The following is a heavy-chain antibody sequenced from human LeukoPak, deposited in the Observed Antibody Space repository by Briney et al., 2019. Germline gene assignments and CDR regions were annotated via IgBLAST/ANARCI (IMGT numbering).Heavy chain of an antibody. CDR2: ISWNSGSI. CDR3: AKERLSTYYYGMDV. CDR1: GFTFDDYA. V-gene: IGHV3-9*01. Sequence: GGSPRLSCAASGFTFDDYAMHWVRQAPGKGLEWVSGISWNSGSIGYADSVKGRFTISRDNAKNSLYLQMNSLRAEDTALYYCAKERLSTYYYGMDVWGQGTTVTVSS. J-gene: IGHJ6*02.